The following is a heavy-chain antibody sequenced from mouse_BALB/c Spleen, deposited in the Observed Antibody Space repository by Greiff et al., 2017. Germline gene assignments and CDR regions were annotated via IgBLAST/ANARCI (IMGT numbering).Heavy chain of an antibody. CDR1: GFTFSSYA. D-gene: IGHD2-3*01. CDR2: ISSGGSYT. V-gene: IGHV5-9-4*01. Sequence: EVQRVDSGGGLVKPGGSLKLSCAASGFTFSSYAMSWVRQSPEKRLEWVAEISSGGSYTYYPDTVTGRFTISRDNAKNTLYLEMSSLRSEDTAMYYCARDYDGNGAWFAYWGQGTLVTVSA. CDR3: ARDYDGNGAWFAY. J-gene: IGHJ3*01.